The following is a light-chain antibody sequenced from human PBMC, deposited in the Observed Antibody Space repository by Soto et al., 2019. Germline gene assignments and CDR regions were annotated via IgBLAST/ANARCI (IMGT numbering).Light chain of an antibody. CDR1: QGIGNA. CDR2: DVS. V-gene: IGKV1-13*02. Sequence: AAQLTQSPSSLSASVGDRVTMSCRASQGIGNALAWYQQKPGQAPRLLIYDVSSLQSGVPSRFSGSASATEFTLTITSLHPDDFATYYCQQYKTFWTFGQGTKVDIK. J-gene: IGKJ1*01. CDR3: QQYKTFWT.